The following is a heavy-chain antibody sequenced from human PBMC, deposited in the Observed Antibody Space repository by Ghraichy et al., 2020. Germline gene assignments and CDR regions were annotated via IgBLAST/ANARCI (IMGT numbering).Heavy chain of an antibody. Sequence: GSLRLSCPVSGGSISSTSYYWDWIRQPPGKGLEWIGSIYHRGNTYYNPSHRNRVTISVDTSKTQFSLKLYSVTAADAAVYYCARRARTHFDYWGQGILVTVSP. CDR3: ARRARTHFDY. V-gene: IGHV4-39*01. CDR1: GGSISSTSYY. CDR2: IYHRGNT. J-gene: IGHJ4*02.